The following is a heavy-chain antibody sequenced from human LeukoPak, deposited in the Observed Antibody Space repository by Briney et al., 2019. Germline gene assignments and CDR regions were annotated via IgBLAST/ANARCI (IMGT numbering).Heavy chain of an antibody. Sequence: ASVKVSCKASGYTFTNYYIHWVRQAPGQGLEWMGLINPSGGSTNYAQKFQGRVTITADKSTSTAYMELSSLRSEDTAVYYCARGLSGRWSFDYWGQGTLVTVSS. CDR2: INPSGGST. CDR1: GYTFTNYY. V-gene: IGHV1-46*01. J-gene: IGHJ4*02. CDR3: ARGLSGRWSFDY. D-gene: IGHD4-23*01.